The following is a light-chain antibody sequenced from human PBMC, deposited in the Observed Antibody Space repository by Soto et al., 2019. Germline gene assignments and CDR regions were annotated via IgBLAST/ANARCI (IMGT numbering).Light chain of an antibody. V-gene: IGLV1-40*01. J-gene: IGLJ1*01. CDR3: QSYDSSLSGSRV. Sequence: QSALTQPPSVSGAQGQRVTISCTGKSSNIGAGYDVHWYQQLPGTAPKLLIYHNSNRPSGVPDRFSGSKSGTSASLAITGLQAEDEADYYCQSYDSSLSGSRVFGTGTKVTV. CDR2: HNS. CDR1: SSNIGAGYD.